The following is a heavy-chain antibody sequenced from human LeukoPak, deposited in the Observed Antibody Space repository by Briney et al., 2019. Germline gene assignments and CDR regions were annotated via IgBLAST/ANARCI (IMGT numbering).Heavy chain of an antibody. V-gene: IGHV1-3*03. Sequence: SGKVSCNTSGYRFTSQDMHWGRQAPGQSLEWMGCINPSNGDTKYSPEDQGKVTITRDTYTTKAYMELSILRSDVVTVYYCTLYNYWGQGTLVTVSS. J-gene: IGHJ4*02. D-gene: IGHD2-2*02. CDR2: INPSNGDT. CDR3: TLYNY. CDR1: GYRFTSQD.